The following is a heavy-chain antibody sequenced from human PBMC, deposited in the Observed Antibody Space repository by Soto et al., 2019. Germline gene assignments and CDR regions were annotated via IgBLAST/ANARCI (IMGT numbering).Heavy chain of an antibody. CDR3: ARLAGYSYGSNWFDP. D-gene: IGHD5-18*01. Sequence: SETLSLTCTVSGGSISSYYWSWIRQPPGKGLEWIGYIYYSGSTDYNPSLKSRVTISVDTSKNQFSLKLSSVTAADTAAYYCARLAGYSYGSNWFDPWGQGTLVTVSS. CDR1: GGSISSYY. V-gene: IGHV4-59*01. J-gene: IGHJ5*02. CDR2: IYYSGST.